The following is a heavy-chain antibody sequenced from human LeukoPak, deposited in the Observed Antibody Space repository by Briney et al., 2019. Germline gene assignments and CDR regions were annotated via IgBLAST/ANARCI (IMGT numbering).Heavy chain of an antibody. CDR2: INADTGSR. V-gene: IGHV1-3*01. J-gene: IGHJ3*02. D-gene: IGHD1-1*01. CDR3: ARDFNWASDI. CDR1: GYIFTSNS. Sequence: ASVKVSCKTSGYIFTSNSMHWVRQAPGQGLEWMGWINADTGSRKYSGEFQGRFTITTDTSARSAYMELSSLRSEDTAVYYCARDFNWASDIWGQGTMVIVSS.